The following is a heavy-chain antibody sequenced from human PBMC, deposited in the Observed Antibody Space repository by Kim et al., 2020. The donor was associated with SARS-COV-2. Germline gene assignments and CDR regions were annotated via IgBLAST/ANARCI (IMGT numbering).Heavy chain of an antibody. CDR3: ARDYYDSSGYYSGAEYFQH. J-gene: IGHJ1*01. V-gene: IGHV5-10-1*01. D-gene: IGHD3-22*01. Sequence: GESLKISCKGSGYSFTSYWISWVRQMPGKGLEWMGRIDPSDSYTNYSPSFQGHVTISADKSISTAYLQWSSLKASDTAMYYCARDYYDSSGYYSGAEYFQHWGQGTLVTVSS. CDR1: GYSFTSYW. CDR2: IDPSDSYT.